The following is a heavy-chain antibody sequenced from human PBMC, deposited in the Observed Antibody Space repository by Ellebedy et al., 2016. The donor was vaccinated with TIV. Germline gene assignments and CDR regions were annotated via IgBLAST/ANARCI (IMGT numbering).Heavy chain of an antibody. D-gene: IGHD2-2*01. Sequence: MPSEPLSLTCAISGDSISSNTAAWNWIRQSPSRGLEWLGRTFYRSKWYNDYAISVKGRITISPDTSKNQFSLQLTSVTPEDTAVYYCARYLSAQFHHWGQGTLVTVSS. CDR1: GDSISSNTAA. CDR2: TFYRSKWYN. CDR3: ARYLSAQFHH. V-gene: IGHV6-1*01. J-gene: IGHJ5*02.